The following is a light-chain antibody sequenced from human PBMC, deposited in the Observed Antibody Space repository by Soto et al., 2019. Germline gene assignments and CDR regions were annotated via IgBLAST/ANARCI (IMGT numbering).Light chain of an antibody. J-gene: IGLJ1*01. Sequence: QSVLTQPSSVSGAPGQRVTISCTGSSSNIGAGYDVHWYQQLPGTAPKLLIYANSNRPSGVPDRFSGSKSGTSASLAITGLQAEDEADYYCQSYDSSLSGSYVFGTGTKLTVL. CDR2: ANS. CDR1: SSNIGAGYD. V-gene: IGLV1-40*01. CDR3: QSYDSSLSGSYV.